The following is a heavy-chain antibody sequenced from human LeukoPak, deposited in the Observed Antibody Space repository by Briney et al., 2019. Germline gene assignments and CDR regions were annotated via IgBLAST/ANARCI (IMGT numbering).Heavy chain of an antibody. Sequence: SVKVSCKASGGTFSSYAISWVRQAPGQGLEWMGRIIPIFGTANYAQKFQGRVTITTDESTSTAYMELSSLRSEDTAVYYCARHPGIAVADYYFDYWGQGTLATVSS. CDR1: GGTFSSYA. J-gene: IGHJ4*02. CDR2: IIPIFGTA. CDR3: ARHPGIAVADYYFDY. V-gene: IGHV1-69*05. D-gene: IGHD6-19*01.